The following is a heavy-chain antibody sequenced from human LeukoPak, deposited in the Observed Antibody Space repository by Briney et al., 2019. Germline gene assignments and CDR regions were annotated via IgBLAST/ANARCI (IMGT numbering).Heavy chain of an antibody. CDR2: ISGGGDIT. J-gene: IGHJ4*02. CDR3: VREDTPATANY. V-gene: IGHV3-23*01. D-gene: IGHD2-21*02. CDR1: GFSFANHA. Sequence: GGSLRLSCAASGFSFANHAMSWVRQTAGKGLEWVSAISGGGDITYYADSVKGRFTISRDNSKDPLFLQMHSLRPGDTAVYYCVREDTPATANYWGQGTLVTISS.